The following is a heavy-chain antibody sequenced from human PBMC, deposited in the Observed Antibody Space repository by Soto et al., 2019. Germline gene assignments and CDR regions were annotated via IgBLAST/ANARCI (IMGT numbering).Heavy chain of an antibody. D-gene: IGHD3-3*01. Sequence: GGSLRLSCAASGFTFSSYSMNWVRQAPGKGLEWVSSISSSNSYIYYADSVKGRFTISRDNAKNSLYLQMNSLRAEDTAVYYCARDPNYDFWSGSPDYYYYYMDVWGKGTTVTVSS. V-gene: IGHV3-21*01. CDR2: ISSSNSYI. J-gene: IGHJ6*03. CDR1: GFTFSSYS. CDR3: ARDPNYDFWSGSPDYYYYYMDV.